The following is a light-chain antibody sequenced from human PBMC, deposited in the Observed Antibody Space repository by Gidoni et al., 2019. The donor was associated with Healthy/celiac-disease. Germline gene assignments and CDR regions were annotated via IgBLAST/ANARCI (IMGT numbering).Light chain of an antibody. V-gene: IGKV1-5*03. J-gene: IGKJ1*01. Sequence: DIQMTRSPSTLFASEGDRVTITGRASQSVSSWLAWYQQKPGKHPKLLIYKASSLESGVPSRFSGSGSGTEFTLTISSLQSDDFATYYCQQYNSYSGTFGQGTKVEIK. CDR2: KAS. CDR1: QSVSSW. CDR3: QQYNSYSGT.